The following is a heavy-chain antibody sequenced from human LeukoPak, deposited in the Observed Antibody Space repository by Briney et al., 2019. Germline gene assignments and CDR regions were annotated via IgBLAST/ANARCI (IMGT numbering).Heavy chain of an antibody. V-gene: IGHV3-21*04. CDR3: AIHYYDSSGHLDS. D-gene: IGHD3-22*01. J-gene: IGHJ4*02. CDR1: GFTFSSYS. Sequence: GGSLRLSCAASGFTFSSYSMNWVRQAPGKGLEWVSSISSSSSYIYYADSVKGRLTISRDNSKNTLYLQMNSLRAEDTAVFYCAIHYYDSSGHLDSWGQGTLVTVSS. CDR2: ISSSSSYI.